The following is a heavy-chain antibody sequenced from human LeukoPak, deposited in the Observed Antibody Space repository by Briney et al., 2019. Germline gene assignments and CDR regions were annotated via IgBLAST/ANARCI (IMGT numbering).Heavy chain of an antibody. CDR1: GFTFSSYG. CDR3: AKVGEQQLADY. J-gene: IGHJ4*02. Sequence: GRSLRLSCAASGFTFSSYGVHWVRQAPGKGLEWVAVISYDGSSKYYADSVKGRFTISRDNSKNTLYLQMNSLRGEDTAVYYCAKVGEQQLADYWGQGTLVTVSS. CDR2: ISYDGSSK. V-gene: IGHV3-30*18. D-gene: IGHD6-13*01.